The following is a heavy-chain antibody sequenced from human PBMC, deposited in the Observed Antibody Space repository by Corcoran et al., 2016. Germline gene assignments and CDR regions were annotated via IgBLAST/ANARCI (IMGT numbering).Heavy chain of an antibody. CDR3: ARMDGREDFWSGYPDNWFDP. J-gene: IGHJ5*02. Sequence: QVTLKESGPVLVKPTETLTLTCTVSGFSLSNARMGVSWIRQPPGKALEWLAHIFSNDEKSYSTSLKSRLTISKDTSTSQVVLSMTNMDPVDTAIYYWARMDGREDFWSGYPDNWFDPWGQGTLVTVSS. CDR2: IFSNDEK. CDR1: GFSLSNARMG. D-gene: IGHD3-3*01. V-gene: IGHV2-26*01.